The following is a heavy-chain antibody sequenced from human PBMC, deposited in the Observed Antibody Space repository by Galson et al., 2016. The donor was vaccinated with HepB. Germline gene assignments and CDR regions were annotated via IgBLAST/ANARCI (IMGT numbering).Heavy chain of an antibody. CDR2: ISYDGNKQ. Sequence: SLRLSCAASGFSFSSYGMHWVRQAPGKGLEWVSVISYDGNKQYFAASVKGRFTISRDNSQNTLYLEMNSLRAEDTAVYYCAREPGRIQLYLHSFGMDVWGQGTTVTVSS. D-gene: IGHD1-1*01. J-gene: IGHJ6*02. CDR3: AREPGRIQLYLHSFGMDV. CDR1: GFSFSSYG. V-gene: IGHV3-30*03.